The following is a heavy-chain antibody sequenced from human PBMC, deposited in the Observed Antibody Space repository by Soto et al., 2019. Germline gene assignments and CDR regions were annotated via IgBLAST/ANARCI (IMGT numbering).Heavy chain of an antibody. Sequence: QVQVVESGGGVVQPGRSLRLSCAASGFTFSSFGMHWVRQAPGKGLEWVSLIWYDGSKKSYGDSVKGRFTISRDNSRNTVYLQMHSRRADDTAVYYCARDASYYSLWSGYYPSRNGMDVWGQGTTVTVSS. V-gene: IGHV3-33*01. D-gene: IGHD3-3*01. J-gene: IGHJ6*02. CDR2: IWYDGSKK. CDR3: ARDASYYSLWSGYYPSRNGMDV. CDR1: GFTFSSFG.